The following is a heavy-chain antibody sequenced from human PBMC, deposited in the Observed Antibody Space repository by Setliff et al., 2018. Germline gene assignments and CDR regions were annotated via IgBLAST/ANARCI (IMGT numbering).Heavy chain of an antibody. Sequence: PSETLSLTCTVSGGSISSSSYYWGWIRQPPGKGLEWIGSIYYSGSTYYNPSLKSRVTISVDTSKNQFSLKLSSVTAADTGVYYCAKDTHYYASSGYYCFDYWGQGTLVTVSS. CDR1: GGSISSSSYY. D-gene: IGHD3-22*01. V-gene: IGHV4-39*01. CDR2: IYYSGST. J-gene: IGHJ4*02. CDR3: AKDTHYYASSGYYCFDY.